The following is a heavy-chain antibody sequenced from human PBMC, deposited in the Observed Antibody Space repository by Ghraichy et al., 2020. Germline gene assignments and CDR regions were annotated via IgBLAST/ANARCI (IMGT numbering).Heavy chain of an antibody. J-gene: IGHJ4*02. CDR1: GLTLSRLG. CDR2: ISVSSSTI. CDR3: AGTSSSGIDY. V-gene: IGHV3-48*02. D-gene: IGHD3-22*01. Sequence: GGSLRLSCAASGLTLSRLGMNWVRQAPGKGLDWVSYISVSSSTIYYADSVKGRFTISRDNAKNSLYLQMNSLRDEDTAVYYCAGTSSSGIDYWGQGTLVTVSS.